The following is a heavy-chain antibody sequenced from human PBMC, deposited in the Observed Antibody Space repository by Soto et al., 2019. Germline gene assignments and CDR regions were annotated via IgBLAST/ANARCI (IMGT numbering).Heavy chain of an antibody. Sequence: QPGGSLRLSCAASGFTFSSYGMHRVRQAPGKGLEWVAVIWYDGSSKYYADSVKGRFTISRDNSKNTLYMQMNSLRAEDTAIYYCARSKADSSGWYGLDYWGQGTLVTVSS. CDR3: ARSKADSSGWYGLDY. CDR2: IWYDGSSK. V-gene: IGHV3-33*01. CDR1: GFTFSSYG. J-gene: IGHJ4*02. D-gene: IGHD6-19*01.